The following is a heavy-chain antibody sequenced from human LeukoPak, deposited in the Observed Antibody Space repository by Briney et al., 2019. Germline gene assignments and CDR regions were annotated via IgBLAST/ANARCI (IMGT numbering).Heavy chain of an antibody. D-gene: IGHD3-10*01. V-gene: IGHV3-48*03. CDR2: ISSSGTTI. CDR3: VRVRGVMTGPYDY. J-gene: IGHJ4*02. Sequence: PGGSLRLSCAASGFTFSSYEMNWVRQAPGKGLEWVSYISSSGTTISYAQSVKGRFTITRDNSRDTVYLQMNSLTPEDTAVYYCVRVRGVMTGPYDYWGQGTLVTVSS. CDR1: GFTFSSYE.